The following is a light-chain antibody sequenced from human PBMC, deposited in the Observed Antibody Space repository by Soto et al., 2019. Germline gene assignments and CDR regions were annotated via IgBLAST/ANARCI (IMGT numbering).Light chain of an antibody. J-gene: IGKJ1*01. CDR1: QSISNW. Sequence: DMHMTQSPSTLPASVGDRVTITCRASQSISNWLAWYQQKPGKAPNLLIYDASSLQSGVPSRFSGSGFGTEFTLTISSLQPGDFATYYCQQYSSRSTFGQGTKVDIK. CDR2: DAS. CDR3: QQYSSRST. V-gene: IGKV1-5*01.